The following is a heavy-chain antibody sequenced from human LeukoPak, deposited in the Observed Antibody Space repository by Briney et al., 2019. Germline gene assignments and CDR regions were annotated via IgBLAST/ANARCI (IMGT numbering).Heavy chain of an antibody. J-gene: IGHJ6*03. Sequence: SETLSLTCTVSGGAINSYHWTWIRQPPGKGLEWIASIYYIGSPKYNPSLKSRVTISVDTSKNQFSLKLNSMTAADTAVYYCARGMRGSYSGQYYYYMDVWGKGTTVTVSS. D-gene: IGHD1-26*01. CDR1: GGAINSYH. CDR3: ARGMRGSYSGQYYYYMDV. V-gene: IGHV4-59*01. CDR2: IYYIGSP.